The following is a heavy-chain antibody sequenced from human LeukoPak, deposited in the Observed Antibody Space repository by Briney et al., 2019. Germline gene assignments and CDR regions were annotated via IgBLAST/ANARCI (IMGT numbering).Heavy chain of an antibody. J-gene: IGHJ6*03. V-gene: IGHV3-48*01. CDR3: ARGLYYIDV. Sequence: PGGSLRLSCAASGFTFSTHTMAWVRQAPGKGLEWVSYISGSTSVIYYADSVKGRFTISRDNARNSLYPQMNSLRTEDTAIYYCARGLYYIDVWGNGTAVTVS. CDR1: GFTFSTHT. CDR2: ISGSTSVI.